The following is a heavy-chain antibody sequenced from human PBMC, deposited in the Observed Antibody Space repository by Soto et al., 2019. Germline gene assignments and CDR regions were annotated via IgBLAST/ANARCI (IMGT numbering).Heavy chain of an antibody. CDR2: IWYDGSNK. J-gene: IGHJ4*01. V-gene: IGHV3-33*01. D-gene: IGHD3-22*01. CDR3: ARDSPFTSYARSGYRRPLAY. CDR1: GFTFSSYG. Sequence: GGSLRLSCAASGFTFSSYGMHWVRQAPGKGLEWVAVIWYDGSNKYYADSVKGRFTISRDNSKNTLYLQMNSLGAEDTAVYYCARDSPFTSYARSGYRRPLAYRRRGSLVP.